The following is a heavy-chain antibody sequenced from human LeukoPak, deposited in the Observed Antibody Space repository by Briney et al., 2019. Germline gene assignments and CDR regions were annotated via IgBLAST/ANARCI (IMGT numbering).Heavy chain of an antibody. CDR3: AREDSSGSFVDY. CDR1: GFTFSSYG. CDR2: IWYDGSNK. J-gene: IGHJ4*02. D-gene: IGHD3-22*01. Sequence: GGSLRLSCAASGFTFSSYGMHWARQAPGKGLEWVAVIWYDGSNKYYADSVKGRFTISRDNSKNTLYLQMNSLRAEDTAVYYCAREDSSGSFVDYWGQGTLVTVSS. V-gene: IGHV3-33*01.